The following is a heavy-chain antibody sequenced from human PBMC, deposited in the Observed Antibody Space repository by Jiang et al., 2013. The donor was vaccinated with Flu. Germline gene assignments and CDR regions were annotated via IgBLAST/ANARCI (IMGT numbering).Heavy chain of an antibody. CDR2: ISSSGSTI. CDR1: GFTFSSYE. V-gene: IGHV3-48*03. J-gene: IGHJ6*04. CDR3: ARDSPGELLSDDNYYYGMDV. Sequence: VQLVESGGGLVQPGGSLRLSCAASGFTFSSYEMNWVRQAPGKGLEWVSYISSSGSTIYYADSVKGRFTISRDNAKNSLYLQMNSLRAEDTAVYYCARDSPGELLSDDNYYYGMDVWGKGTDGHRLL. D-gene: IGHD3-10*01.